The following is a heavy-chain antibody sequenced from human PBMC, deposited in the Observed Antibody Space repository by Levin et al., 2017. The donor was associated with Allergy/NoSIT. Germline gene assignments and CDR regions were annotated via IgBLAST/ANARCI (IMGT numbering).Heavy chain of an antibody. Sequence: GSSLKISCKASGYTFTSYAMHWVRQAPGQRLEWMGWINAGNGNTKYSQKFQGRVTITRDTSASTAYMELSSLRSEDTAVYYCARDHCSGGSCYSPTYYFDYWGQGTLVTVSS. CDR1: GYTFTSYA. J-gene: IGHJ4*02. V-gene: IGHV1-3*01. CDR3: ARDHCSGGSCYSPTYYFDY. CDR2: INAGNGNT. D-gene: IGHD2-15*01.